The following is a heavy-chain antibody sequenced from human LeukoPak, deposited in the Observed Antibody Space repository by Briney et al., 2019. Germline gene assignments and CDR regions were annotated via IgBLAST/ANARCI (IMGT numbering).Heavy chain of an antibody. Sequence: GASVKVSCKASGYNFDKFGIAWVRQAPGQGLEWMGWINTYNGNTKYAQQIQGRLTMTTDTSTSTVYMELRSLTSDDTAIYFCARDTPQHLKRYDYWGQGTQVTVSS. CDR2: INTYNGNT. J-gene: IGHJ4*02. CDR3: ARDTPQHLKRYDY. V-gene: IGHV1-18*01. CDR1: GYNFDKFG. D-gene: IGHD6-13*01.